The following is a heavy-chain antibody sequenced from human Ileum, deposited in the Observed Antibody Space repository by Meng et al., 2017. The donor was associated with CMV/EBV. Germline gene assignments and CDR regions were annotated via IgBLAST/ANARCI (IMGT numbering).Heavy chain of an antibody. CDR2: IDTNTGNP. D-gene: IGHD1-26*01. CDR1: GYTFTTND. V-gene: IGHV7-4-1*02. CDR3: ARDGLSGRYFDY. J-gene: IGHJ4*02. Sequence: SCKTYGYTFTTNDIMWVRQAPGQGPEWMGWIDTNTGNPTYAQDFTGRFVLSLDTSVNTAYLHISSLKAEDTAVHYCARDGLSGRYFDYWGQGSLVTVSS.